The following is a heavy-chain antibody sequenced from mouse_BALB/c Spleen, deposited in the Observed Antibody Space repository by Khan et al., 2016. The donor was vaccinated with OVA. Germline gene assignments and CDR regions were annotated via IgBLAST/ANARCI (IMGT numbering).Heavy chain of an antibody. D-gene: IGHD2-4*01. J-gene: IGHJ3*01. V-gene: IGHV2-2*02. CDR2: IWSGGST. CDR3: ARNYDYDEGLAF. Sequence: QVHVKQSGPGLVQPSQSLSITCTVSGFSLTNYGVHWVRQSPGKGLEWLGVIWSGGSTDYHAAFISRLSISKDNSKSQVFFKMNSLQPNATAMYYCARNYDYDEGLAFRGQGTLVTVSA. CDR1: GFSLTNYG.